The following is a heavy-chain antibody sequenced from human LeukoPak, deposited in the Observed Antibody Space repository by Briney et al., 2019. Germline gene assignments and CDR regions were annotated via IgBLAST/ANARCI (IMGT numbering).Heavy chain of an antibody. CDR2: ITPSGST. CDR1: GGSFSGYF. Sequence: PSETLSLTCVVYGGSFSGYFWSWIRQPPGKGLEWIGEITPSGSTNYNPSLKSRVTMSVDTSKNQFSLKLSSVTAADTAVYYCARANPGYCSGGSCPYYYYYGMDVWGQGTTVTVSS. D-gene: IGHD2-15*01. CDR3: ARANPGYCSGGSCPYYYYYGMDV. V-gene: IGHV4-34*01. J-gene: IGHJ6*02.